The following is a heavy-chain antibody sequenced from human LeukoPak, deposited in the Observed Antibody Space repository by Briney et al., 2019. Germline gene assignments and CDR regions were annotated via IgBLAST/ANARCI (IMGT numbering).Heavy chain of an antibody. CDR1: GFTVSSNY. CDR2: IYSGGST. CDR3: AKGSYYDNSGRAYFDY. V-gene: IGHV3-53*01. Sequence: GGSLRLSCAASGFTVSSNYMNWVRQAPGKGLEWVSVIYSGGSTYYADSVKGRFTISRDNSKNTLYLQMNSLRAEDTAVYYCAKGSYYDNSGRAYFDYWGQGTLVTVSS. D-gene: IGHD3-22*01. J-gene: IGHJ4*02.